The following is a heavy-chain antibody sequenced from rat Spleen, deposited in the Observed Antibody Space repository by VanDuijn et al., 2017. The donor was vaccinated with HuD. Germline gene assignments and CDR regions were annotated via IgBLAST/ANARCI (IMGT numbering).Heavy chain of an antibody. CDR1: GFTFSNYG. D-gene: IGHD3-1*01. Sequence: EVQLVESGGGLVQPGRSLKLSCAASGFTFSNYGMAWVRQAPTKGLEWVASITNSGGSTYYRDSVKGRFTISRDNAKSTLYLQMDSLRSEDTATYYCARQSPYYFDYWGQGVMVTVSS. J-gene: IGHJ2*01. CDR2: ITNSGGST. CDR3: ARQSPYYFDY. V-gene: IGHV5S13*01.